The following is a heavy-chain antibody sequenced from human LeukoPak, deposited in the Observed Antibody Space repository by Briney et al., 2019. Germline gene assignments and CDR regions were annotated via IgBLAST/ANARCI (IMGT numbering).Heavy chain of an antibody. Sequence: ASVKVSCKASGYTFTSYGISWVRQAPGQGLEWMGWISAYNGNTNYAQKLQGRVTMTTDTSTSTAYTELRSLRPDDTAVYYCAKSVVVVAATPVDYWGQGTLVTVSS. V-gene: IGHV1-18*01. D-gene: IGHD2-15*01. CDR2: ISAYNGNT. CDR3: AKSVVVVAATPVDY. J-gene: IGHJ4*02. CDR1: GYTFTSYG.